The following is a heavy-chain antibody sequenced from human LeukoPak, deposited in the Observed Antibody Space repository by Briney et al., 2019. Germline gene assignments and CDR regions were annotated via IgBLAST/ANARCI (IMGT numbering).Heavy chain of an antibody. CDR2: IYYSGNT. V-gene: IGHV4-39*07. Sequence: SETLSLTCTVSGVSISSSNSYWGWIRQPPGKGLEWIGSIYYSGNTYYNPSLKSRVTISVDTSKNQFSLRLSSVTAADTAVYYCARGKLAFDYWGQGTLVTVSS. D-gene: IGHD6-13*01. J-gene: IGHJ4*02. CDR1: GVSISSSNSY. CDR3: ARGKLAFDY.